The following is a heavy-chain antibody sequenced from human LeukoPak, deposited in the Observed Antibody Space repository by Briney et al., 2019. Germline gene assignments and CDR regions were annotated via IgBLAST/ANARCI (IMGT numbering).Heavy chain of an antibody. CDR1: GGSFSGYY. CDR2: INHSGST. J-gene: IGHJ5*02. CDR3: ARGGSLDYDLNWFDP. Sequence: PSETLSLTCAVYGGSFSGYYWSWIRQPPGKGLEWIGEINHSGSTNYNPSLKSRVTISVDTSKNQFSLKLSSVTATDTAVYYCARGGSLDYDLNWFDPWGQGTLVTVSS. D-gene: IGHD3-3*01. V-gene: IGHV4-34*01.